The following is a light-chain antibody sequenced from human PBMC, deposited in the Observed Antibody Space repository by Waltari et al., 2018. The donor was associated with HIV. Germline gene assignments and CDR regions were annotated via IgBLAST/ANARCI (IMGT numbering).Light chain of an antibody. CDR1: QSLLYSDGYTY. CDR2: KVS. V-gene: IGKV2-30*01. CDR3: MQGTHWPWT. J-gene: IGKJ1*01. Sequence: DVVMTQSPLSLPVTLGQPASISCRSSQSLLYSDGYTYLNWFQQRPGQSPRRLIYKVSNRDSGVPDRFSGSGSGTDFTLRISRVEAEDVGVYYCMQGTHWPWTFGQGTKVEIK.